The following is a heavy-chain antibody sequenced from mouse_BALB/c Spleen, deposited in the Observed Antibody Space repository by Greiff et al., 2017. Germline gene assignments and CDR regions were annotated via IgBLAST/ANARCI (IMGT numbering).Heavy chain of an antibody. CDR2: IYWDDDK. Sequence: QVQLKESGPGILQPSQTLSLTCSFSGFSLSTSGMGVSWIRQPSGKGLEWLAHIYWDDDKRYNPSLKSRLTISKDTSSNQVFLKITSVDTADTATYYCARKTTAPYYAMDYWGQGTSVTVSS. CDR1: GFSLSTSGMG. V-gene: IGHV8-12*01. J-gene: IGHJ4*01. D-gene: IGHD1-2*01. CDR3: ARKTTAPYYAMDY.